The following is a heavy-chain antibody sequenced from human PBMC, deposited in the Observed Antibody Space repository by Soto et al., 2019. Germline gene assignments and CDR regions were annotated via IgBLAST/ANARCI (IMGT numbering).Heavy chain of an antibody. CDR3: ERDLGGISSSSGSYNGLDV. Sequence: TLSLTCTVSGGSISSRGYYWGWIRQRPVMGLEWIGYIYYSGSTYYNPSLRSRVTMSVDTSKNQFSLNLRSVTAADTAVYYCERDLGGISSSSGSYNGLDVWGQGTTVTISS. V-gene: IGHV4-31*03. CDR2: IYYSGST. J-gene: IGHJ6*02. D-gene: IGHD3-10*01. CDR1: GGSISSRGYY.